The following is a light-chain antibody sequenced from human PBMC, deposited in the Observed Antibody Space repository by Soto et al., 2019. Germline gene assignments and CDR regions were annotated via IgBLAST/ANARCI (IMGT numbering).Light chain of an antibody. J-gene: IGLJ1*01. Sequence: QSVLTQPASVSGSPGQSITISCTGTSSDVGSYNLVSWYQQHPGKAPKLMICEGSKRPSGVSHRFSGSQSGNTAPLTISGLQAEDEADYYCCSYAGSSTYVFGTGTKVTVL. CDR2: EGS. V-gene: IGLV2-23*01. CDR1: SSDVGSYNL. CDR3: CSYAGSSTYV.